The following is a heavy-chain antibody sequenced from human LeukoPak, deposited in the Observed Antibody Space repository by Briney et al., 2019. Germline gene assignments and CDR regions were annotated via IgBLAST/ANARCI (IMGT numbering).Heavy chain of an antibody. Sequence: PGGSLRLSCAASGFTFNSYSMNWVRQAPGKGLEWVSSISSSSSSIYYADSVKGRFTISRDNAKNSLYLQVNSLRAEDTGVYYCARASGDIVETATMGSYWGQGTLVSVSS. J-gene: IGHJ4*02. CDR3: ARASGDIVETATMGSY. CDR1: GFTFNSYS. D-gene: IGHD5-18*01. CDR2: ISSSSSSI. V-gene: IGHV3-21*01.